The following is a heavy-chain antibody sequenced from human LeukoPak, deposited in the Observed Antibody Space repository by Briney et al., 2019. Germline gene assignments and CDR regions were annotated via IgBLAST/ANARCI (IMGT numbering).Heavy chain of an antibody. V-gene: IGHV3-33*01. CDR2: IWYDGSNR. CDR1: GFAFSSYG. Sequence: GGSLRLSCVASGFAFSSYGMHWVRQAPGKGLEWVAVIWYDGSNRYYADSVKGRFTISRDNSKNTLYLQMNSLRAEDTAVYYCAREDRSRHGMDVWGQGTTVTVSS. CDR3: AREDRSRHGMDV. J-gene: IGHJ6*02. D-gene: IGHD2-2*01.